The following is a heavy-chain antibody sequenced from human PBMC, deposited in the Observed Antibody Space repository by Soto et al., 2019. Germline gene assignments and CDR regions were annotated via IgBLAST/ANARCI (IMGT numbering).Heavy chain of an antibody. CDR1: GYTFTGYY. D-gene: IGHD3-22*01. J-gene: IGHJ3*02. Sequence: ASVKVSCKASGYTFTGYYMHWVRQAPGQGLEWMGWINPNSGGTNYAQKFQGWVTMTRDTSISTAYMELSRLRSDDTAVYYCARGDDSSGYLNDAFDIWGQGTMVTVSS. V-gene: IGHV1-2*04. CDR2: INPNSGGT. CDR3: ARGDDSSGYLNDAFDI.